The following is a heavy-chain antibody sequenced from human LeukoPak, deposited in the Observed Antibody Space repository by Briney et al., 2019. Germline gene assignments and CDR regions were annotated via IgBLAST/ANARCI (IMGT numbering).Heavy chain of an antibody. V-gene: IGHV1-24*01. CDR2: FDPEDGET. J-gene: IGHJ6*03. D-gene: IGHD6-13*01. CDR1: GYTLTELS. CDR3: ATNIAAAGITNGVYYYYYYTDV. Sequence: ASVKVSCKVSGYTLTELSMHWVRQAPGKGLEWMGGFDPEDGETIYAQKFQGRVTMTEDTSTDTAYMELSSLRSEDTAVYYCATNIAAAGITNGVYYYYYYTDVWGKGTTVTVSS.